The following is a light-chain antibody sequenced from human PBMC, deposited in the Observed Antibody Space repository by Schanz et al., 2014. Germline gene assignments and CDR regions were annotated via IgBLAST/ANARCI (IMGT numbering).Light chain of an antibody. Sequence: EIVLTQSPATLSLSPGERATLSCRASQSVSSYLAWYQQKPGQAPRLLIYNAVTSATGIPARFSGSWSGTEFTLTISSLQSEDLAVYYCQQYDNWPRTFGQGTKLEIK. V-gene: IGKV3-15*01. J-gene: IGKJ2*01. CDR2: NAV. CDR3: QQYDNWPRT. CDR1: QSVSSY.